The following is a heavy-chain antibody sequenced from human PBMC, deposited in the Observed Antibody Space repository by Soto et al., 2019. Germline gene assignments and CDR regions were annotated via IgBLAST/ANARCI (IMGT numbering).Heavy chain of an antibody. J-gene: IGHJ6*02. CDR1: GGSFNGYY. V-gene: IGHV4-34*01. D-gene: IGHD1-1*01. CDR3: ARVRNYYYGMDV. CDR2: INHSGST. Sequence: SETLSLTCAVYGGSFNGYYLSWIRQPPGKGLEWIGEINHSGSTNYNPSLKSRVTISVDTSKNQFSLKLSSVTAADTAVYYCARVRNYYYGMDVWGQGTTVTVS.